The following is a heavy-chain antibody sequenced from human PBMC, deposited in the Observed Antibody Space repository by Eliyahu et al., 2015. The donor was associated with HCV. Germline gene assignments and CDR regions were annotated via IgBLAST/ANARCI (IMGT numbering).Heavy chain of an antibody. D-gene: IGHD4-17*01. CDR2: IGTAGNT. Sequence: QPGGSLRLSCAASGLTFSSSEMHWVRQATGKGLEWVSAIGTAGNTYYAGSVKGRFTISRENAKNSLYLQMTNLRPGDTAVYYCARELDDSVTTGWHFDLWGRGTLVAVSS. J-gene: IGHJ2*01. CDR3: ARELDDSVTTGWHFDL. CDR1: GLTFSSSE. V-gene: IGHV3-13*01.